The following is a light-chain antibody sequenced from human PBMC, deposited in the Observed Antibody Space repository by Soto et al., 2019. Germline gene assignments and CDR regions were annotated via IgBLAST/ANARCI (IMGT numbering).Light chain of an antibody. V-gene: IGLV6-57*03. CDR2: EDN. Sequence: NFMLTQPHSVSESPGRTVTISCTRSSGSIASNYVHWYQQRPGSAPTTVIYEDNQRPSGVPDRFSGSIDSSSNSASLTISGLKTEDEDDYYCQSFHNNTWVFGGGTKLTVL. J-gene: IGLJ3*02. CDR3: QSFHNNTWV. CDR1: SGSIASNY.